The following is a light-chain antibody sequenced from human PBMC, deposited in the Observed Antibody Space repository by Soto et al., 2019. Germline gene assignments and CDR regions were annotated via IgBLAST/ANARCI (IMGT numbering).Light chain of an antibody. CDR2: AAS. Sequence: DVQMTQSPSSLSASVGDRVTITCRASQDINSYLAWYQQKPGNAPKSLIYAASSLQTGVPSRFRGSESATDFTLTINNLQPEDSATYYCQQYNIYPLTFGGGTKVEIK. CDR3: QQYNIYPLT. J-gene: IGKJ4*01. V-gene: IGKV1D-16*01. CDR1: QDINSY.